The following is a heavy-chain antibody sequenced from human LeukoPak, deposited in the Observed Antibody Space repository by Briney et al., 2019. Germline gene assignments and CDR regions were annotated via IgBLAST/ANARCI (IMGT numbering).Heavy chain of an antibody. J-gene: IGHJ4*02. D-gene: IGHD5-12*01. V-gene: IGHV4-38-2*02. CDR2: IYHSGST. CDR3: ARDLQEGYSGYDWVSDY. CDR1: GYSISSGYY. Sequence: SETLSLTCTVSGYSISSGYYWGWIRQPPGKGLEWIGSIYHSGSTYYNPSLKRRVTISVDTSKNQFSLKLSSVTAADTAVYYCARDLQEGYSGYDWVSDYWGQGTLVTVSS.